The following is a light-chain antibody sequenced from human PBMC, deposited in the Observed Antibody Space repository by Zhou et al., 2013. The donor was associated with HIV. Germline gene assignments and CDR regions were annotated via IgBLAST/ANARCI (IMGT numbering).Light chain of an antibody. CDR1: QSVTSTF. CDR2: DAS. V-gene: IGKV3-20*01. Sequence: VVLTQSPGTLSLSPGERATLSCRASQSVTSTFLAWYQQKPGQSPRLLIYDASSRATGIPDRFSGSGSGTDFTLTISRLEPEDFAVYYCQQYGSSLSAFGQGTKVEIK. CDR3: QQYGSSLSA. J-gene: IGKJ1*01.